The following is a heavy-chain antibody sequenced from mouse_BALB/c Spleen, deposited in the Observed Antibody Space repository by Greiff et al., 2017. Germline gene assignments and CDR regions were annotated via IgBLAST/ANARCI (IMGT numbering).Heavy chain of an antibody. J-gene: IGHJ1*01. CDR1: GYAFTNYL. CDR2: INPGSGGT. D-gene: IGHD1-2*01. CDR3: ARSRGSLLRLRGYFDV. V-gene: IGHV1-54*01. Sequence: LVESGAELVRPGTSVKVSCKASGYAFTNYLIEWVKQRPGQGLEWIGVINPGSGGTNYNEKFKGKATLTADKSSSTAYMQLSSLTSDDSAVYFCARSRGSLLRLRGYFDVWGAGTTVTVSS.